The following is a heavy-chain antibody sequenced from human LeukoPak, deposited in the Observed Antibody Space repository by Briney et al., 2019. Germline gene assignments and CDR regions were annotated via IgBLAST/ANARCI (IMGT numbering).Heavy chain of an antibody. V-gene: IGHV1-2*02. CDR2: INPNSGGT. CDR3: AIGGYYDSSGMWAFDI. D-gene: IGHD3-22*01. CDR1: GYTFTGYY. J-gene: IGHJ3*02. Sequence: ASVKASCKASGYTFTGYYMHRVRQAPGQGLEWVGWINPNSGGTNYAQKFQGRVTMTRDTSISTAYMELSRLRSDDTVVYYCAIGGYYDSSGMWAFDIWGQGTMVTVSS.